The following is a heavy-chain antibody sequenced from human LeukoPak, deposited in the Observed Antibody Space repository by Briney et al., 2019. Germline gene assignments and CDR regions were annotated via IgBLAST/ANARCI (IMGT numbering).Heavy chain of an antibody. CDR1: GGSFSGYY. D-gene: IGHD3-3*01. CDR2: INHSGST. V-gene: IGHV4-34*01. J-gene: IGHJ4*02. CDR3: ARLPKYYDFWSPGS. Sequence: SETLSLTCAVYGGSFSGYYWSWIRQPPRKGLEWIGEINHSGSTNYNPSLKSRVTISVDTSKNQFSLKLSSVTAADTAVYYCARLPKYYDFWSPGSWGQGTLVTVSS.